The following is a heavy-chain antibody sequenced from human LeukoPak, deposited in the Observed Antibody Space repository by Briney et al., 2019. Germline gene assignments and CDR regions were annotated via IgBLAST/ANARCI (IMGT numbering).Heavy chain of an antibody. Sequence: GGSLRLSCTASGCTFSDYGMHWVRQAPGKGLEWVAIIWYDGYNKYYADSVRGRFTISRDNSKNTLYLQMNNLRAEDTAVYYCGRDRDRAEFYFDYWGQGTLVTVSS. D-gene: IGHD1-14*01. J-gene: IGHJ4*02. CDR1: GCTFSDYG. CDR2: IWYDGYNK. V-gene: IGHV3-33*01. CDR3: GRDRDRAEFYFDY.